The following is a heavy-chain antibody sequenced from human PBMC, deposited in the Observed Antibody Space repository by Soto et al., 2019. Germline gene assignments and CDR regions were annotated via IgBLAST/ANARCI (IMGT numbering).Heavy chain of an antibody. CDR3: ARGYYGSGTYYYYYYGMDV. V-gene: IGHV4-34*01. CDR1: GGSFSGYY. D-gene: IGHD3-10*01. CDR2: INHSGST. Sequence: QVQLQQWGAGLLKPSETLSLTCAVYGGSFSGYYWSWTRQPPGKGLEWIGEINHSGSTNYNPSLKSRVTISVDTSKNQFSLKLSSVTAADTAVYYCARGYYGSGTYYYYYYGMDVWGQGTTVTVSS. J-gene: IGHJ6*02.